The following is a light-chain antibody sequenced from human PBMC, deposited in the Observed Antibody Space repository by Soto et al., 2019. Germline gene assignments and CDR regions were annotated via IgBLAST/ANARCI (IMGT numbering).Light chain of an antibody. CDR3: QQSYSTLRT. CDR1: QSISSY. Sequence: DIQMTQSPSSLSASVGDRVTITCRASQSISSYLNWYQQKPGKAPKLLIYAASSLQSGVPSRFRGSGSGTDFTLTISSLQPEDFATYYCQQSYSTLRTFGQGTKVELK. V-gene: IGKV1-39*01. J-gene: IGKJ1*01. CDR2: AAS.